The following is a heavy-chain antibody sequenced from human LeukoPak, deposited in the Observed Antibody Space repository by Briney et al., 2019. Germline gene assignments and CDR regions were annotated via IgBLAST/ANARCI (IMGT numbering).Heavy chain of an antibody. J-gene: IGHJ6*03. CDR3: AKDDTPATRLFYYYYMDV. CDR2: ISYDGSNK. CDR1: GFTFSSYG. V-gene: IGHV3-30*18. Sequence: GGSLRLSCAASGFTFSSYGMHWVRQAPGKGLEWAAVISYDGSNKYYADSVKGRFTISRDNSKNTLYLQMNSLRAEDTAVYYCAKDDTPATRLFYYYYMDVWGKGTTVTVSS. D-gene: IGHD2-15*01.